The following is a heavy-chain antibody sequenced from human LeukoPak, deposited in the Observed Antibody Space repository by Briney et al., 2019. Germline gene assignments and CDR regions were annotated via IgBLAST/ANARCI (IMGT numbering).Heavy chain of an antibody. J-gene: IGHJ5*02. CDR1: GGSFSGYY. D-gene: IGHD3-22*01. CDR3: ARSRRHYITMIVVANNWFGP. V-gene: IGHV4-34*01. Sequence: WETLSLTCAVYGGSFSGYYWSWIRQPPGKGLEWIGEIDHGGSTNYNPCLKSRVTISVDTSKNQFSLKLSSVTAADTAVYYCARSRRHYITMIVVANNWFGPWGQGTLVTVSS. CDR2: IDHGGST.